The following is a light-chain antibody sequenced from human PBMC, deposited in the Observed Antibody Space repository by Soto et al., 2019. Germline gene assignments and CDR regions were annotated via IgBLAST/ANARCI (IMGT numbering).Light chain of an antibody. CDR1: QTINDW. V-gene: IGKV1-5*03. CDR2: KAS. CDR3: HQYDRYPHT. J-gene: IGKJ1*01. Sequence: DIPLTQSPSLLSASVGEKVTITCRTSQTINDWLAWYQQKPGKAPSLLIYKASTLESGVPLRFSGSGSGTEFTLTISNLQPDDFATFYCHQYDRYPHTFGQGTKVDIK.